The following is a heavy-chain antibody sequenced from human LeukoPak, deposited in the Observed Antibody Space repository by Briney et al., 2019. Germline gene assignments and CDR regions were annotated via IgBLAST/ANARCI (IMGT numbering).Heavy chain of an antibody. V-gene: IGHV4-34*01. D-gene: IGHD1-1*01. CDR3: ARDQVGYNGWFDP. CDR2: INHSGST. Sequence: KSSETLSLTCAVYGGSFSGYYWSWIRQPPGKGLEWIGEINHSGSTNYNPSLKSRVTISVDTSKNQFSLKLSSVTAADTAVYYCARDQVGYNGWFDPWGQGTLVTVSS. J-gene: IGHJ5*02. CDR1: GGSFSGYY.